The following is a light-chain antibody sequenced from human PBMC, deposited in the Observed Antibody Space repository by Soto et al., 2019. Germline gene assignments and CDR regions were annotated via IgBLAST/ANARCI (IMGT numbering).Light chain of an antibody. V-gene: IGLV2-14*01. CDR1: SSDVGGYNY. Sequence: QLVLTQPASVSGSPGQSITISCTGTSSDVGGYNYVSWYQQHPGKAPKLMIYDVSNWPSGVSNRFSGSKSGNTASLTISGLQAEDEADYYCSSYTSSSTYVVFGGGTKLTVL. CDR3: SSYTSSSTYVV. J-gene: IGLJ2*01. CDR2: DVS.